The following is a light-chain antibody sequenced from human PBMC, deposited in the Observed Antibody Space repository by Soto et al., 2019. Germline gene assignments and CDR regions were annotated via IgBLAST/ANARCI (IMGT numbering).Light chain of an antibody. V-gene: IGLV2-23*02. J-gene: IGLJ1*01. Sequence: QSVLDQPASVSGATGQSITISCTWTSSDVGSYNLVSWYQQHPGKAPKLMIYEVSKRPSGVSNRFSGSKSGNTASLTISGLQAEDEADYYCCSYAGSSTSYVFGTGTKVTVL. CDR3: CSYAGSSTSYV. CDR2: EVS. CDR1: SSDVGSYNL.